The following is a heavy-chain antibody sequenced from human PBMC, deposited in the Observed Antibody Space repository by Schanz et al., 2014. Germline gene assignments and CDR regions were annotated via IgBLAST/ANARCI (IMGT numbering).Heavy chain of an antibody. V-gene: IGHV3-11*03. J-gene: IGHJ4*02. CDR2: ISDSGTYT. Sequence: GGSLRLSCAASGFSFSDYYMTWIRQAPGKGLEWLSYISDSGTYTNYADSVKGRFTISRDNAKSSLYLQMNSLRVEDTAVYYCAASSGWHPSTDYWGQGTLVTVSS. D-gene: IGHD6-19*01. CDR3: AASSGWHPSTDY. CDR1: GFSFSDYY.